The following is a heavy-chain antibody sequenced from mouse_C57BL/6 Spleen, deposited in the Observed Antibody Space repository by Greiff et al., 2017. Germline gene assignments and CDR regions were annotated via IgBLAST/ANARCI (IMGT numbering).Heavy chain of an antibody. CDR2: IYPGDGDT. CDR3: ARGGTGTRYFDY. Sequence: VQLQQSGPELVKPGASVKISCKASGYAFSSSWMNWVKQRPGKGLEWIGRIYPGDGDTNYNGKFKGKATLTADKSSSTAYMQLSSLTSEDSAVYFCARGGTGTRYFDYWGQGTTLTVSS. D-gene: IGHD4-1*01. V-gene: IGHV1-82*01. CDR1: GYAFSSSW. J-gene: IGHJ2*01.